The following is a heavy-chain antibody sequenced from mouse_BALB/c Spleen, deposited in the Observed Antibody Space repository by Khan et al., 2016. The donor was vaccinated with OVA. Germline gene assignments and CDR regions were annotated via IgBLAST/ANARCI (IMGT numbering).Heavy chain of an antibody. Sequence: QVQLQQPGAELARPGASVKMSCKASGYTFTSYTIHWIKLRPGQGLEWIGYINPSNGYTNYNQKFKDKATLTADKSSTTAYMELCSLTSDDTALYNCVRDGAYHRNDGWFAYWGQGTLVTVSA. CDR2: INPSNGYT. V-gene: IGHV1-4*01. J-gene: IGHJ3*01. CDR3: VRDGAYHRNDGWFAY. CDR1: GYTFTSYT. D-gene: IGHD2-14*01.